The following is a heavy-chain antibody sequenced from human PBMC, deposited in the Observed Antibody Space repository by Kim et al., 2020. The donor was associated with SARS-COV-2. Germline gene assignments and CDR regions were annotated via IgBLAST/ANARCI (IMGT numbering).Heavy chain of an antibody. Sequence: ADSVKAPLTISEDNAKNSLYLQMNSLRAEDTAVYYCARVAYGSGSWYYFDYWGQGTLVTVSS. V-gene: IGHV3-11*01. D-gene: IGHD3-10*01. J-gene: IGHJ4*02. CDR3: ARVAYGSGSWYYFDY.